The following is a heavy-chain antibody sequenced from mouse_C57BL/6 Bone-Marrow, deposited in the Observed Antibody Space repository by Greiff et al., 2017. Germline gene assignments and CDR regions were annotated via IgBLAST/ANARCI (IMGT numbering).Heavy chain of an antibody. CDR1: GYTFTSYG. CDR3: ARSLWLRRRDYFDY. V-gene: IGHV1-81*01. D-gene: IGHD2-2*01. CDR2: IYPRSGNT. J-gene: IGHJ2*01. Sequence: QVQLQQSGAELARPGASVKLSCKASGYTFTSYGISWVKQRTGQGLEWIGEIYPRSGNTYYNEKFKGKATLTADKSSSTAYMELRSLTSEDSAVYFCARSLWLRRRDYFDYWGQGTTLTVSS.